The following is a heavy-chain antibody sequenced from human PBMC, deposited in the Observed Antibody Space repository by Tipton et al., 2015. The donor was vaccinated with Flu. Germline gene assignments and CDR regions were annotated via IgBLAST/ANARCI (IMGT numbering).Heavy chain of an antibody. D-gene: IGHD7-27*01. CDR3: ASLTGDDY. CDR1: GFSFSSYE. V-gene: IGHV3-48*03. J-gene: IGHJ4*02. Sequence: GSLRLSCAASGFSFSSYEMNWVRQAPGKGLEWLSYISSSGNNISYADSVRGRFSISRDNAKNSLYLQLNSLRAEDTAVYDCASLTGDDYWGQGNLVTVSS. CDR2: ISSSGNNI.